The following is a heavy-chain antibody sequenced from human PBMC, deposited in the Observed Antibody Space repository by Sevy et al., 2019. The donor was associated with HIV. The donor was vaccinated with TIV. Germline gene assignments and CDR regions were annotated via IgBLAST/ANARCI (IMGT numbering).Heavy chain of an antibody. D-gene: IGHD3-9*01. CDR3: ARDSDNYDILTGYYPFDY. CDR2: INPIGGST. J-gene: IGHJ4*02. Sequence: ASVKVSCKASGYTFTSYYMHWVRQAPGQGLEWMGIINPIGGSTNYAQKFQGRVTMTRDTSTSTVYMELSSLSSEDTAVYYCARDSDNYDILTGYYPFDYWGQGTLVTVSS. V-gene: IGHV1-46*01. CDR1: GYTFTSYY.